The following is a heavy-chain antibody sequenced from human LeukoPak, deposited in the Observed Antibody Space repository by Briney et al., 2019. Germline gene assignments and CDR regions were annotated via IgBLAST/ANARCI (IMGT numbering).Heavy chain of an antibody. CDR3: ARHLDWGESAFDI. CDR1: GGSISSYY. J-gene: IGHJ3*02. Sequence: PSETLSLTCTVSGGSISSYYWSWIRQPPGKGLEWIGYIYYSGSTNYNPSLKSRVTISVDTSKNQFSLKLSSVTAADTAVYYCARHLDWGESAFDIWGQGTMVTVSS. CDR2: IYYSGST. V-gene: IGHV4-59*08. D-gene: IGHD3/OR15-3a*01.